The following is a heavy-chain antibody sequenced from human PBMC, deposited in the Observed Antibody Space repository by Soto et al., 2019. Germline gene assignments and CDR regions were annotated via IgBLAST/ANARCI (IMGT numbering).Heavy chain of an antibody. CDR3: ARLQAAVPHY. CDR2: IFYDGYT. Sequence: ASETLSLTCTVSGDSISGSPYFWCWIRQPPGKRLEWIGSIFYDGYTLYTPSLRSRVTISVDTSKNQFSLKLASVAAADTATYFCARLQAAVPHYWGQGTLVTVSS. J-gene: IGHJ4*02. V-gene: IGHV4-39*01. D-gene: IGHD6-13*01. CDR1: GDSISGSPYF.